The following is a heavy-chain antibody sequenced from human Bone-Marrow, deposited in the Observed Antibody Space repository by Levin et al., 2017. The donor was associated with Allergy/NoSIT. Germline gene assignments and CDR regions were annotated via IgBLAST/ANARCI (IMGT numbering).Heavy chain of an antibody. CDR3: ARGARQASGGWHFDY. J-gene: IGHJ4*02. CDR2: IFYSGST. CDR1: GGSISSYY. V-gene: IGHV4-59*01. Sequence: SETLSLTCNVSGGSISSYYWSWIRQPPGKGLEWIGYIFYSGSTNYNPSLESRVTLSVDTPNNQFSLKLDSVTAADTAIYYCARGARQASGGWHFDYWGQGTLVTVSS. D-gene: IGHD6-19*01.